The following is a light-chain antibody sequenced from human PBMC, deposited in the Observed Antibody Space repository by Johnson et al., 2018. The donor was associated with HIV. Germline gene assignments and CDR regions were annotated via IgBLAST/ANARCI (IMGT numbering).Light chain of an antibody. J-gene: IGLJ1*01. Sequence: QSVLTQPPSASAAPGQKVTISCSGSSSNIGNNYVSWYQQVPGTAPKLLIYDNNKRPSGIPDRFSGSKSGTSATLGITGLPTGDDADYYCGTWDSSLSAYVFGTGTKVTVL. CDR1: SSNIGNNY. V-gene: IGLV1-51*01. CDR2: DNN. CDR3: GTWDSSLSAYV.